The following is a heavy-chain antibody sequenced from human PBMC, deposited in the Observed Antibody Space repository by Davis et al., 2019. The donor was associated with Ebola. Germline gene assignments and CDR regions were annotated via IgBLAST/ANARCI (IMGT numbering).Heavy chain of an antibody. D-gene: IGHD6-13*01. J-gene: IGHJ4*02. CDR1: GGAFSSYP. CDR3: ARLYSSTPDY. Sequence: AASVKVSCKASGGAFSSYPISWIRQAPGQGLEWMGWIIPIFRSADSAQTFQGRLTITADESTSTAYMELSSLRSEDTAVYYCARLYSSTPDYWGQGTLVTVSS. CDR2: IIPIFRSA. V-gene: IGHV1-69*13.